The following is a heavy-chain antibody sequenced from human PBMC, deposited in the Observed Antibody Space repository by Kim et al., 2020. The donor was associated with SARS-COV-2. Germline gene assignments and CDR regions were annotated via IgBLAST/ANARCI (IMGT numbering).Heavy chain of an antibody. J-gene: IGHJ4*02. CDR2: TA. Sequence: TANYAQKFQGRVTITADESTSTAYMELSSLRSEDTAVYYCARDQDSGYDFWGQGTLVTVSS. D-gene: IGHD5-12*01. V-gene: IGHV1-69*01. CDR3: ARDQDSGYDF.